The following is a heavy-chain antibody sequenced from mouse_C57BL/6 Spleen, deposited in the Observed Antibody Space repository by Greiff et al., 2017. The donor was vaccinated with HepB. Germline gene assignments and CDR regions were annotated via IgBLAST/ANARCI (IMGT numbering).Heavy chain of an antibody. CDR2: IYPGSGST. Sequence: QVQLQQPGAELVKPGASVKMSCKASGYTFTSYWITWVKQRPGQGLEWIGDIYPGSGSTNYNEKFKSKATLTVETSSSTAYMQLSSLTSEDSAVYYCAKGYYSVAYWGQGTLVTVSA. V-gene: IGHV1-55*01. CDR3: AKGYYSVAY. J-gene: IGHJ3*01. CDR1: GYTFTSYW. D-gene: IGHD2-1*01.